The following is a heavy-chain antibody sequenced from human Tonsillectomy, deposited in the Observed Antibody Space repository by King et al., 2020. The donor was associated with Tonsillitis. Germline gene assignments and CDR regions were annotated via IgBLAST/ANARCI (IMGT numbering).Heavy chain of an antibody. Sequence: EVQLVVSGGGLVKPGGSLRLSCAASGFTFSSYSMNWVRQAPGKGLEWVPSISSSSSYIYYADSVKGRFTISRDNAKNSLYLQMNSLRAEDTAVYYCSRGEVYRGLSVAGGDHYYWGQGTLVTVSS. D-gene: IGHD6-19*01. CDR3: SRGEVYRGLSVAGGDHYY. J-gene: IGHJ4*02. CDR1: GFTFSSYS. CDR2: ISSSSSYI. V-gene: IGHV3-21*01.